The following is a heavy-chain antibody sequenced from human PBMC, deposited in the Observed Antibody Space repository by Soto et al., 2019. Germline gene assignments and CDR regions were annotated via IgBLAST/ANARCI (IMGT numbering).Heavy chain of an antibody. CDR3: ANAGVMGSSWYAAVDY. CDR1: GFTFSSYA. V-gene: IGHV3-23*01. D-gene: IGHD6-13*01. Sequence: GGSLRLSCAASGFTFSSYAMSWVRQAPGKGLEWVSAISGSGGSTYYADSVKGRFTISRDNSKNTLYLQMNSLRAEDTAVYYCANAGVMGSSWYAAVDYWGQGPLVTLSS. J-gene: IGHJ4*02. CDR2: ISGSGGST.